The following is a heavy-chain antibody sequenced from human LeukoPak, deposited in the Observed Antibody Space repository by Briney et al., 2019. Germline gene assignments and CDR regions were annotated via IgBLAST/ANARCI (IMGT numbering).Heavy chain of an antibody. CDR2: IYYSGST. V-gene: IGHV4-59*01. D-gene: IGHD1-26*01. CDR3: ARELIVGATRYFQH. CDR1: GGSISSYY. Sequence: SETLSLTCTVSGGSISSYYWSWIRQPPGKGLEWIGYIYYSGSTNYNPSLKSRVTISVDTSKNQFSLKLSSVTAADTAVYYCARELIVGATRYFQHWGQGTLVTVSS. J-gene: IGHJ1*01.